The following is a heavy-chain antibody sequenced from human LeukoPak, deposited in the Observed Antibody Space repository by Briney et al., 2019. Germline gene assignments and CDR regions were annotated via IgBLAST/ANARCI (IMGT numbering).Heavy chain of an antibody. CDR1: GFTFSSYW. J-gene: IGHJ4*02. CDR2: IKQDGSEK. CDR3: ATYRQVLLPFES. V-gene: IGHV3-7*03. D-gene: IGHD2-8*02. Sequence: PWGSLRLSCAASGFTFSSYWMSWVRQAPGKGLEWVANIKQDGSEKYYVDSVKGRFTISRDNAKNTLYLQMNSLRVEDTAIYYCATYRQVLLPFESWGQGTLVTVSS.